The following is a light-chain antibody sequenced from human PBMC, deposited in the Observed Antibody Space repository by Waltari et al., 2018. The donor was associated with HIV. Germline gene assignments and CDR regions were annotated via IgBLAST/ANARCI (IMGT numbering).Light chain of an antibody. CDR3: CSYAGSSIYYV. CDR1: SRDVGYDNY. Sequence: QSALTQPSSESGAPGQSITISGTGTSRDVGYDNYVSWYQQYPGKAPKLMIYDVTKRPSGVSNRFSGSKSGNTASLTISGLQAEDEADYYCCSYAGSSIYYVFGTGTKVTVL. CDR2: DVT. V-gene: IGLV2-23*02. J-gene: IGLJ1*01.